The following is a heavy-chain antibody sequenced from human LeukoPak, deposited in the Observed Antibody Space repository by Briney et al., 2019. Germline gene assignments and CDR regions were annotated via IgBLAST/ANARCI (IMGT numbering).Heavy chain of an antibody. CDR2: IYYSGST. CDR3: ARQDSGSDRFDY. J-gene: IGHJ4*02. Sequence: KSSETLSLTCTVSGGSISSSSYYWGWIRQPPGKGLEWIGSIYYSGSTYYNPSLKSRVTISVDTSKNQFSLKLSSVTAADTAVYYCARQDSGSDRFDYWGQGTLVTVSS. CDR1: GGSISSSSYY. V-gene: IGHV4-39*01. D-gene: IGHD1-26*01.